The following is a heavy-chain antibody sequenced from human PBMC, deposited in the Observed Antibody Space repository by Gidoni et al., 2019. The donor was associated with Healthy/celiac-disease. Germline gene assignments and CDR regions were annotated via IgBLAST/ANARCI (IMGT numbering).Heavy chain of an antibody. V-gene: IGHV3-66*02. CDR2: IYSVVST. CDR1: GSTVSSNY. D-gene: IGHD5-12*01. J-gene: IGHJ4*02. Sequence: EVQRVESGGGLVQPGGSLRLSCAASGSTVSSNYMSWVRQAPGKGLGWVSVIYSVVSTYYADSVKGRFTISRDNSKNTLYLQMNSLRAEDTAVYYCARVYSGYDFYFDYWGQGTLVTVSS. CDR3: ARVYSGYDFYFDY.